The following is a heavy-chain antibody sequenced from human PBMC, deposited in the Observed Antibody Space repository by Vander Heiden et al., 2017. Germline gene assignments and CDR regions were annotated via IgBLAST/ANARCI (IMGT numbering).Heavy chain of an antibody. V-gene: IGHV3-23*01. CDR1: GFTFSRYA. J-gene: IGHJ4*02. Sequence: EVQLLESGGGLVQPGGSLRLSCAASGFTFSRYAMTWVRPAPGEGLNWGSGISGSGGSTFYADSVKGRFTISRDNSRNTLYLQMNSLRAEDTAVYYCAKDAYDYVWGSYRREYYFDHWGQGTLVAVSS. CDR2: ISGSGGST. D-gene: IGHD3-16*02. CDR3: AKDAYDYVWGSYRREYYFDH.